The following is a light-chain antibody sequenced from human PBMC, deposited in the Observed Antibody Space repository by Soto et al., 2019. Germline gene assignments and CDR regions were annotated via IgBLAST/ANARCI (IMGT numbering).Light chain of an antibody. Sequence: QSVLTQPASVSGSPGQSITISCTGTSSDVGNYNLVSWYQQYPDKAPKLMIYEVNKRPSGVPDRFSGSKSGNTASLTVSGLQAEDEADYYCSSYAGSSNVFGTGTKVTVL. CDR3: SSYAGSSNV. CDR1: SSDVGNYNL. J-gene: IGLJ1*01. V-gene: IGLV2-14*02. CDR2: EVN.